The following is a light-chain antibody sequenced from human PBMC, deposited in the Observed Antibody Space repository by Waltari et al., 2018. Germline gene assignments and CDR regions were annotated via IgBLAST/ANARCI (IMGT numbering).Light chain of an antibody. V-gene: IGKV3-15*01. Sequence: MTQSPATVSVSPGERVTLSCRPSHSVSRSLAWFQQKPGQAPRLLIYSAFTRATGVPPRFSGSRSETEFTLTITGLQSEDFAVYYCQQYGNWPFTFGPGTRVDIK. CDR3: QQYGNWPFT. CDR1: HSVSRS. CDR2: SAF. J-gene: IGKJ3*01.